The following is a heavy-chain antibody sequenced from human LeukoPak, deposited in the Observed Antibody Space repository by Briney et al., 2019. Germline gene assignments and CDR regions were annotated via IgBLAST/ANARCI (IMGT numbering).Heavy chain of an antibody. V-gene: IGHV3-48*01. Sequence: GGSLRLSCAASGFTFSSYSMNWVRQAPGKGLEWVSYISSSSSTIYYADSVKGRFTISRDNAKNSLYLQMTSLRAEDTAVYYCAREGRLGYCSGGSCYQDDYWGQGTLVTVSS. J-gene: IGHJ4*02. CDR2: ISSSSSTI. D-gene: IGHD2-15*01. CDR1: GFTFSSYS. CDR3: AREGRLGYCSGGSCYQDDY.